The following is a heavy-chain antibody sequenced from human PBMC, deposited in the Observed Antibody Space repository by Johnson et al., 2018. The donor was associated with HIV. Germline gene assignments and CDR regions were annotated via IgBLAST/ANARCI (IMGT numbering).Heavy chain of an antibody. D-gene: IGHD2-15*01. J-gene: IGHJ3*02. CDR3: AKARVVGGFDAFDI. V-gene: IGHV3-9*01. CDR2: ISWNSGSI. Sequence: VQLVESGGGLVQPGRSLRLSCAASGFTFDDYAMHWVRQAPGKGLEWVSGISWNSGSIGYADSVKGRFTISRDNAKNSLYLQMNSLRAEDTALYYCAKARVVGGFDAFDIWCQGTMVTVSS. CDR1: GFTFDDYA.